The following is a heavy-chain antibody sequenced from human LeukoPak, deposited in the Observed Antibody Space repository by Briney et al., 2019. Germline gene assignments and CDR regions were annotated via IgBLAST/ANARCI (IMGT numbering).Heavy chain of an antibody. Sequence: GGSLRLSCVASGFTFSDYGMHWVRQAPGKGLEWVAIIPYDASDKYYADSVKGRFTISRDNSNNTLTLHMNSLRTEDTSIYFCAKGAWAADGRMGNNFASWGQGSLVTVSS. V-gene: IGHV3-30*02. CDR2: IPYDASDK. J-gene: IGHJ4*02. D-gene: IGHD6-13*01. CDR1: GFTFSDYG. CDR3: AKGAWAADGRMGNNFAS.